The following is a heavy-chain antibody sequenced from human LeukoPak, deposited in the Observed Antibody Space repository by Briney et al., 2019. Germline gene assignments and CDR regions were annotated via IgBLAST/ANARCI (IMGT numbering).Heavy chain of an antibody. CDR3: ARDQTYYVSSGYYYVTYFQH. D-gene: IGHD3-22*01. CDR1: GASISSSY. V-gene: IGHV4-4*07. J-gene: IGHJ1*01. Sequence: NPSETLSLTCTVSGASISSSYCTWIRQPAGQGLEWIGRISTGGSTTYNPSFRSRVTMSFDTSKTHFSLNLPSVTAADTAVYYCARDQTYYVSSGYYYVTYFQHWGQGILVTVSS. CDR2: ISTGGST.